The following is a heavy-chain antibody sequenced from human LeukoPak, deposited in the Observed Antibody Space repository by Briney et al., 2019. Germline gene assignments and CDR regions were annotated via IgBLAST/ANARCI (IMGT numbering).Heavy chain of an antibody. D-gene: IGHD2-2*01. CDR1: GYSISSGFY. V-gene: IGHV4-61*01. J-gene: IGHJ5*02. Sequence: SETLSLTCTVSGYSISSGFYWGWIRQPPGKGLEWIGYIYYSGSTSYNPSLKSRVTISVDTSKNQISLKVRSVTAADTAVYYCARTTEDCSSTSCYQYWFDPWGQGTLVTVSS. CDR2: IYYSGST. CDR3: ARTTEDCSSTSCYQYWFDP.